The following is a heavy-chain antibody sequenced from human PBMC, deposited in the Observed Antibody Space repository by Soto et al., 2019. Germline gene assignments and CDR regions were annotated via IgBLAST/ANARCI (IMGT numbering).Heavy chain of an antibody. J-gene: IGHJ4*02. V-gene: IGHV4-4*02. CDR1: GGSISTNYW. CDR2: IHHSGRT. CDR3: ARGFDYRWVY. D-gene: IGHD3-16*01. Sequence: QVQLQESGPGLVTPSGTLSLTCAVSGGSISTNYWWSWVRQPPGKGLEWIGEIHHSGRTNYIQSRKRRVHLSLRQSHHQLSLRLSSVTAADTAVYYCARGFDYRWVYWGQGTLVTVSS.